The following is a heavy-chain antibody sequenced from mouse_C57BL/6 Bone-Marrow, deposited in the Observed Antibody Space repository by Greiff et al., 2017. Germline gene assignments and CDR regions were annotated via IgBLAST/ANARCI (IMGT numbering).Heavy chain of an antibody. D-gene: IGHD3-2*02. CDR3: AREGAQAPYYFDY. CDR1: GYTFTSYW. J-gene: IGHJ2*01. Sequence: QVQLQQPGAELVMPGASVKLSCKASGYTFTSYWMHWVKPRPGQGLAWIGEIDPSDSYTNYNQKFKGKSTLTVDKSASTAYMQLGSLTSEDSAVYYCAREGAQAPYYFDYWGQGTTLTVSS. CDR2: IDPSDSYT. V-gene: IGHV1-69*01.